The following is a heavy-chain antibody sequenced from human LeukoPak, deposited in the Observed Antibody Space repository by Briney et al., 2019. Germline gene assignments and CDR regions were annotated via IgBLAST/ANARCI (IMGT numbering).Heavy chain of an antibody. CDR1: GGSISSGSYY. D-gene: IGHD6-19*01. J-gene: IGHJ4*02. Sequence: KPSETLSLTCTVSGGSISSGSYYWGWIRQPPGKGLEWIGSTYYSGITYYNPSLSSRVTISVDTSKNQFSLKLNSVTAADTAVYYCARIMWLAYYYFDYWGQGTLVAVSS. V-gene: IGHV4-39*01. CDR2: TYYSGIT. CDR3: ARIMWLAYYYFDY.